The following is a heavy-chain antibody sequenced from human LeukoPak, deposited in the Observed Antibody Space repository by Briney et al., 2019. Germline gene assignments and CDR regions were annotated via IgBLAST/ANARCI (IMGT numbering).Heavy chain of an antibody. D-gene: IGHD3-16*02. CDR3: ARGGNYDYVWGSYRYSEFQH. J-gene: IGHJ1*01. V-gene: IGHV4-34*01. Sequence: SETLSLTCTVSGGSISSYYWSWIRQPPGKGLEWIGEINHSGSTNYNPSLKSRVTISVDTSKNQFSLKLSSVTAADTAVYYCARGGNYDYVWGSYRYSEFQHWGQGTLVTVSS. CDR2: INHSGST. CDR1: GGSISSYY.